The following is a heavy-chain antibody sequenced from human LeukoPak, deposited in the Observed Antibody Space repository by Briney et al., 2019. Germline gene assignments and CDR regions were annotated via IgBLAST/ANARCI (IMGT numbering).Heavy chain of an antibody. CDR1: GGSISSYY. D-gene: IGHD6-19*01. J-gene: IGHJ4*02. Sequence: SKTLSLTCTVSGGSISSYYWSWIRQPPGKGLEWIGYIYYSGSTNYNPSLKSRVTISVDTSKNQFSLKLSSVTAADTAVYYCARQGAVAGIFDYWGQGTLVTVSS. V-gene: IGHV4-59*01. CDR3: ARQGAVAGIFDY. CDR2: IYYSGST.